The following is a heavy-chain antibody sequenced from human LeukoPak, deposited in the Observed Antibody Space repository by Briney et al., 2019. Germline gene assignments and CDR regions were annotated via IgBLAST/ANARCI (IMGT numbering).Heavy chain of an antibody. CDR1: GGSFSGYY. D-gene: IGHD2-2*01. CDR2: SNHSGST. CDR3: VQSLTNDAFDI. Sequence: SETLSLTCAVYGGSFSGYYWSWIRQPPGKELEWIGESNHSGSTNHNPSLKSRVTISVDTSKNQFSLKLSSVTAADTAVYYCVQSLTNDAFDIWGQGTMVTVSS. V-gene: IGHV4-34*01. J-gene: IGHJ3*02.